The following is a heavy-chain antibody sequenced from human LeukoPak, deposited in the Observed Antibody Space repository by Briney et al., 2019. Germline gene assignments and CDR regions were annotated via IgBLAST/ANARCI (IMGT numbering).Heavy chain of an antibody. CDR2: INPNSGGT. V-gene: IGHV1-2*02. Sequence: GASVKVSCKASEFSFTDYYIHWVRQAPGQRLEWMGWINPNSGGTKYAQQFQGRVTMTRDTSIRTFYIELSRLTSDDTAVYYCARGPRTGDFDYWGQGTLVTVSS. J-gene: IGHJ4*02. CDR1: EFSFTDYY. CDR3: ARGPRTGDFDY. D-gene: IGHD7-27*01.